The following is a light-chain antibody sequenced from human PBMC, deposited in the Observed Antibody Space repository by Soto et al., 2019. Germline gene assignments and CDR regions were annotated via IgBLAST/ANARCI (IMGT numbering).Light chain of an antibody. CDR2: GAS. CDR3: QQSFSFPPT. CDR1: RSVNNF. Sequence: DIQMTQSPSSLSASVVDRVTITCRASRSVNNFLNWYQQRPGKAPDLLIYGASRLQIGVPSRFTGSGSETDFTLTISSLQPEDFATYFCQQSFSFPPTFGQGTRLEIK. J-gene: IGKJ5*01. V-gene: IGKV1-39*01.